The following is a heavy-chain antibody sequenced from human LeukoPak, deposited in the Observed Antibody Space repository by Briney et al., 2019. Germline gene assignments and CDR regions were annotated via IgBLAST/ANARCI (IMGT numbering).Heavy chain of an antibody. CDR2: ISSSSSFI. D-gene: IGHD1-26*01. V-gene: IGHV3-21*01. Sequence: GGSLRLSCAASGFTFSSYSMNWVRQAPGKGLEWVSSISSSSSFIYYADSVKGRFTISRGNAKNSLYLQMNSLRAEDTAVYYCARDLARRELYPWGQGTLVTVSS. CDR3: ARDLARRELYP. CDR1: GFTFSSYS. J-gene: IGHJ5*02.